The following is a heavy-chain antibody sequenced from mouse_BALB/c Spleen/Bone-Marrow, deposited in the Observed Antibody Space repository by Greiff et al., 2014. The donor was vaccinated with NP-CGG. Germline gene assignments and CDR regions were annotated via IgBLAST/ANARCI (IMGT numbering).Heavy chain of an antibody. V-gene: IGHV5-6*02. CDR2: INSGGRYA. D-gene: IGHD2-4*01. J-gene: IGHJ2*01. Sequence: DVMLVESGRDLVKPGGSLKLSCAASGFTFSNYGMSWVRQTPDKRLEWVATINSGGRYAFYPDSEKGRFTISRDNAKNTLYLQMSSLKSEDTAMYYCARRSDYDYFDYWGQGTTLTVSS. CDR1: GFTFSNYG. CDR3: ARRSDYDYFDY.